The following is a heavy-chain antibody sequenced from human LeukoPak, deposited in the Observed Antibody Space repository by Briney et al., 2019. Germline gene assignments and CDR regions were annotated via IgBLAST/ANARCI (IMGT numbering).Heavy chain of an antibody. D-gene: IGHD5-18*01. Sequence: KTSETLSLTCAVYGGSFSGYHWSWIRQPPGKGPEWIGEINHSGSTNYNPPLKSRVPISVDTSTNQFSLKLSSVTAADTAVYYCARASPFRHSYGFGYYFDYWGQGALVTVSS. CDR1: GGSFSGYH. CDR3: ARASPFRHSYGFGYYFDY. J-gene: IGHJ4*02. V-gene: IGHV4-34*01. CDR2: INHSGST.